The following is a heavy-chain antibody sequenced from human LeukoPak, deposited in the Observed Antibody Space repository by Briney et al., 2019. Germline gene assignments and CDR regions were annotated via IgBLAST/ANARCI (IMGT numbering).Heavy chain of an antibody. CDR2: INTDGSRT. CDR3: ARESVEAESHYFDY. Sequence: GGSLRLSCEASGFTFSNYWMHWVRQAPGKGLVWVSRINTDGSRTSYADSVKGRFTISRDNAKHTLYLQMNSLRAEDTALYYCARESVEAESHYFDYWGQGTLVTVSS. V-gene: IGHV3-74*01. CDR1: GFTFSNYW. J-gene: IGHJ4*02.